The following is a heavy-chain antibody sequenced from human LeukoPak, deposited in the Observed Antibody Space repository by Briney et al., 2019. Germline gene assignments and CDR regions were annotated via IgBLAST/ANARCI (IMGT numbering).Heavy chain of an antibody. D-gene: IGHD4-23*01. CDR3: AKDLFGRFGSKGNSADY. CDR2: ISGSGGST. V-gene: IGHV3-23*01. Sequence: PGGSLRLSCAASGFTFSSYAMSWVRQAPGKGLEWVSAISGSGGSTYHADSVKGRFTISRDNSKNTLYLQMNSLRAEDTAVYYCAKDLFGRFGSKGNSADYWGQGTLVTVSS. CDR1: GFTFSSYA. J-gene: IGHJ4*02.